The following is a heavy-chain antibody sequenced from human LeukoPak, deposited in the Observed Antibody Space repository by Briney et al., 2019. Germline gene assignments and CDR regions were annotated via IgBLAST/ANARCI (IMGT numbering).Heavy chain of an antibody. J-gene: IGHJ4*02. Sequence: SSETLSLTCAVYGGSFSGYYWSWIRQPPGKGLEWIGEINHSGSTNYNPSLKSRITISVDTSNSQFSLRLTSVTAADTAVYFCARRSDSGSDDGEDYFDSWGQGTLVTVSS. CDR1: GGSFSGYY. V-gene: IGHV4-34*01. CDR2: INHSGST. CDR3: ARRSDSGSDDGEDYFDS. D-gene: IGHD1-26*01.